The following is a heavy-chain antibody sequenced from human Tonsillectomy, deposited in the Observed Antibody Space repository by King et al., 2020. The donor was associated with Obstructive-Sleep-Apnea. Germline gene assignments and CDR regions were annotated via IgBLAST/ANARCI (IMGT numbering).Heavy chain of an antibody. D-gene: IGHD6-6*01. V-gene: IGHV3-7*03. CDR3: ARDRWSSSSGFDY. J-gene: IGHJ4*02. CDR2: IKQDGSAK. CDR1: GFTFSNYW. Sequence: VQLVESGGGLVQPGGSLRLSCAASGFTFSNYWMSWVRQAPGKGLEWVANIKQDGSAKYYVDSGKGRVTISRANAKNSLYLQMNSLRAEDTAVYYCARDRWSSSSGFDYWGQGTLVTVSS.